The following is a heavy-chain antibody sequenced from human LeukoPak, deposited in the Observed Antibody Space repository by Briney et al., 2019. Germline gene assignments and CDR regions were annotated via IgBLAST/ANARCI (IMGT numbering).Heavy chain of an antibody. Sequence: SETLSLTCTVSGGSTSSYYGSWIRQPPGKELEWIGYIYYSGSTNYNPSLKSRVTISVDTSKNQFSLKLSSVTAADTAVYYCARSHSVWTSFDYWGQGTLVTVSS. CDR2: IYYSGST. V-gene: IGHV4-59*01. CDR3: ARSHSVWTSFDY. CDR1: GGSTSSYY. D-gene: IGHD3/OR15-3a*01. J-gene: IGHJ4*02.